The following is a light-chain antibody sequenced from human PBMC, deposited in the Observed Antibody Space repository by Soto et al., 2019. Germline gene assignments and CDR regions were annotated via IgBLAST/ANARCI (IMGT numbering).Light chain of an antibody. V-gene: IGLV2-14*03. J-gene: IGLJ1*01. CDR3: STRSGTIIYV. CDR2: DVS. CDR1: SSDVGYSNY. Sequence: QSALTQPASVSGSPGQSITISCTGTSSDVGYSNYVSWYQQHPGKAPKLMIYDVSNRPSGISNRFSGSKSGNTASLTISGLQAEDEADYYCSTRSGTIIYVFGSGTKVTVL.